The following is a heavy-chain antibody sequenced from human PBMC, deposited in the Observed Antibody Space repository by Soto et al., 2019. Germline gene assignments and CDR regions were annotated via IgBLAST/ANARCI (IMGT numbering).Heavy chain of an antibody. J-gene: IGHJ2*01. CDR1: GFTFSSYA. CDR3: ARSLVVVEPAHYWAFDL. CDR2: IGGSGVRI. V-gene: IGHV3-23*01. D-gene: IGHD2-15*01. Sequence: VQLLESGGGLVQSGGSLRLSCVASGFTFSSYAMNWVRLAPGKGLEWVSGIGGSGVRIYYADPVKGRYTISRDNSKNILYLQMNSMRHDDMAVYYCARSLVVVEPAHYWAFDLWGRGTL.